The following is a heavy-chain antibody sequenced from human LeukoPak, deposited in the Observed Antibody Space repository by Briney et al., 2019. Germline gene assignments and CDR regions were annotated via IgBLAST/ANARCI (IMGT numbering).Heavy chain of an antibody. V-gene: IGHV3-48*03. Sequence: GGSLRLSCAASGFTFSSYEMNWVRQAPGKGLEWVSFISSSGDTVNYADSVKGRFTISRDNAKNSLYLQMASLRAEDTAVYYCARMGIAAVGAYYFDYWGQGTLVAVSS. CDR1: GFTFSSYE. CDR2: ISSSGDTV. CDR3: ARMGIAAVGAYYFDY. D-gene: IGHD6-13*01. J-gene: IGHJ4*02.